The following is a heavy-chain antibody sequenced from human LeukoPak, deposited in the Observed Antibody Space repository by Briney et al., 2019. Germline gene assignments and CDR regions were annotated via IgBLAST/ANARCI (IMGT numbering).Heavy chain of an antibody. Sequence: GRSLRLSCAASGFTFSSYSMNWVRQAPGKGLEWVSSISSSSSYIYYADSVKGRFTISRDNAKNSLYLQMNSLRAEDTAVYYCARSLSLYAQFDYWGQGTLVTVSS. CDR3: ARSLSLYAQFDY. J-gene: IGHJ4*02. CDR1: GFTFSSYS. V-gene: IGHV3-21*01. D-gene: IGHD3-16*02. CDR2: ISSSSSYI.